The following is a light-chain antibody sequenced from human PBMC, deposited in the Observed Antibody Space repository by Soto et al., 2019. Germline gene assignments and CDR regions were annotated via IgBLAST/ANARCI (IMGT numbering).Light chain of an antibody. CDR1: QDISNY. V-gene: IGKV1-33*01. J-gene: IGKJ4*01. CDR2: DAS. CDR3: QQYDNLPLT. Sequence: DIQMTQSPSSLSASVGARVTITCQASQDISNYLNWYQQKPGKAPKLLIYDASNLETGVPSRFSGSGSGTDFTFTISSPQPEDMATYYCQQYDNLPLTFGGGTKVEIK.